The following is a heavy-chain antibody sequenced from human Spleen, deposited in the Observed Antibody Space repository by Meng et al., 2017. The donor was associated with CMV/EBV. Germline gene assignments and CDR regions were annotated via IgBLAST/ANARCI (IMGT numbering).Heavy chain of an antibody. CDR3: AREPTYGSGSYSLDY. Sequence: GESLKISCAASGFTFSSYWMHWVRQAPGKGLVWVSRINSDGSSTSYADSVKGRFTISRDNAKNSLYLQMNSLRAEDTAVYYCAREPTYGSGSYSLDYWGQGTLVTVSS. V-gene: IGHV3-74*01. CDR2: INSDGSST. CDR1: GFTFSSYW. J-gene: IGHJ4*02. D-gene: IGHD3-10*01.